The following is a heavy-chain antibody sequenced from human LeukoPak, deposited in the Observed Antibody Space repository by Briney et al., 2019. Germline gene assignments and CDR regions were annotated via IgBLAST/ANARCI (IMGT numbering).Heavy chain of an antibody. Sequence: GASVKVSCKASGYTFTSYGISWGRQAPGQGLEWMGWISAYNGNTNYAQKLQGRVTMTTDTSTSTAYMELRSLRSDDTAVYYCARESSPSSRIPFDYWGQGTLVTVSS. J-gene: IGHJ4*02. CDR2: ISAYNGNT. D-gene: IGHD6-13*01. CDR3: ARESSPSSRIPFDY. V-gene: IGHV1-18*01. CDR1: GYTFTSYG.